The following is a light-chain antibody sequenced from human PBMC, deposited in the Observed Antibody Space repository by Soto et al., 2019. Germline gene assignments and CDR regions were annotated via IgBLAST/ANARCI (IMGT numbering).Light chain of an antibody. CDR3: SSYTSSSTV. CDR2: EVS. Sequence: QSALTQPASVSGSPGQSITISCTGTSSDVGGYNYVSWYQQHPGKAPKLMIYEVSNRPSGVSNRFSGSKSGNTASLTISGLQAEEEADYYCSSYTSSSTVFGTGNKLTVL. V-gene: IGLV2-14*01. CDR1: SSDVGGYNY. J-gene: IGLJ1*01.